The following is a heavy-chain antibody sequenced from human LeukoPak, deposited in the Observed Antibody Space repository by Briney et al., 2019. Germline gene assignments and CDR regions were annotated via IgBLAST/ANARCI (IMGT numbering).Heavy chain of an antibody. V-gene: IGHV4-59*01. Sequence: SGTLSLTCTVSGGSISSYYWSWIRQPPGKGLEWIGYIYYSGSTNYNPSLKSRVTISVDTSKNQFSLKLSSVTAADTAVYYCARSYSSGRSWFDPWGQGTLVTVSS. CDR2: IYYSGST. J-gene: IGHJ5*02. D-gene: IGHD6-19*01. CDR1: GGSISSYY. CDR3: ARSYSSGRSWFDP.